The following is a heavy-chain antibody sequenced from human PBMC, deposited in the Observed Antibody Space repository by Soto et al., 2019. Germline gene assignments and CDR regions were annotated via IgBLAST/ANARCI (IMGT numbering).Heavy chain of an antibody. J-gene: IGHJ4*02. D-gene: IGHD3-10*01. CDR2: FYSSGST. CDR3: ARHANYYGSGTYYSPFDY. CDR1: GGSISSYY. Sequence: SETLSLTCTVSGGSISSYYWSWIRQPPGKGLEWIGYFYSSGSTNYNPSLKSRVTISVDTSKNQFSLKLSSVTATDTAVYYCARHANYYGSGTYYSPFDYWGQGTLVTVSS. V-gene: IGHV4-59*08.